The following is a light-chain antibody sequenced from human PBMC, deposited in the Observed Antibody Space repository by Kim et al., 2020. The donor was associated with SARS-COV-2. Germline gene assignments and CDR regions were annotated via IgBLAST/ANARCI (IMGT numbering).Light chain of an antibody. CDR3: QAWDTDTEDYV. V-gene: IGLV3-21*01. J-gene: IGLJ1*01. Sequence: SYELTQPPSVSVAPGQTARITCGGNNLGGHSVHWYQQKPGQAPVLVIYYDSDRPSGIPERFSGSKAGTTATLTISRAEAGDEADYYCQAWDTDTEDYVFG. CDR1: NLGGHS. CDR2: YDS.